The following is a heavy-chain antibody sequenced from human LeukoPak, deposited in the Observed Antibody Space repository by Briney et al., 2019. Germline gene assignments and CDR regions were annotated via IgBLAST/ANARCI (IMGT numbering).Heavy chain of an antibody. CDR3: ARGWFGELYDAFDI. CDR1: GGSISSGGYY. D-gene: IGHD3-10*01. V-gene: IGHV4-31*03. Sequence: PSQTLSLTCTVSGGSISSGGYYWSWIRQHPGKGLERIGYIYYSGSTYYNPSLKSRVTISVDTSKNQFSLKLSSVTAADTAVYYCARGWFGELYDAFDIWGQGTMVTVSS. CDR2: IYYSGST. J-gene: IGHJ3*02.